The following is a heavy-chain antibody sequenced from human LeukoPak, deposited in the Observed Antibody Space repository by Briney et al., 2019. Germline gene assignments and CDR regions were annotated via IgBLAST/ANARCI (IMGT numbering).Heavy chain of an antibody. J-gene: IGHJ4*02. CDR2: IKSKTDGGTT. Sequence: GGSLRLSCVASGLTLSNFWMTWVRQAPGEGLEWVGRIKSKTDGGTTDYAAPVKGRFTISSDDSKNTLYLQMNSLKTADTAVYYCTTYDYWGQGTLVTVSS. V-gene: IGHV3-15*01. CDR1: GLTLSNFW. CDR3: TTYDY.